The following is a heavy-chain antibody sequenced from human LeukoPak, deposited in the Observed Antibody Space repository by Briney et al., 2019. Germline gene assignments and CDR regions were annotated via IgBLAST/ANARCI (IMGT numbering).Heavy chain of an antibody. J-gene: IGHJ3*02. V-gene: IGHV3-11*01. CDR2: ISSSGSTI. CDR1: GFTFSDYY. CDR3: ARAGPDDYGDYGRFSDAFDI. D-gene: IGHD4-17*01. Sequence: GGSLRLSCAASGFTFSDYYMSWIRQAPGKGLEWVSYISSSGSTIYYADSVKGRFTISRDNAKNSLYLQMNSLRAKDTAVYYCARAGPDDYGDYGRFSDAFDIWGQGTMVTVSS.